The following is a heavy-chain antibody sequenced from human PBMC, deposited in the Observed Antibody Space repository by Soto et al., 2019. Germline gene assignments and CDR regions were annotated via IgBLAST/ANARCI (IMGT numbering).Heavy chain of an antibody. D-gene: IGHD3-22*01. Sequence: QVQLQESGPGLVKPSQTLSLTCTVSVGSISSGDYYWIWIRQNPGKGLEWIGTIYFSGTTYYNPSFKSRVTISVDTSKNQFSLNLSSVTAADTAVYYCARRDRSGFSYWLDTWGQGTLVTVSS. CDR1: VGSISSGDYY. V-gene: IGHV4-31*03. CDR3: ARRDRSGFSYWLDT. CDR2: IYFSGTT. J-gene: IGHJ5*02.